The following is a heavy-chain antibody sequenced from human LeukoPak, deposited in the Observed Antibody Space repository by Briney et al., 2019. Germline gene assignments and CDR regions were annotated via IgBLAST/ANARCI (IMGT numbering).Heavy chain of an antibody. CDR1: GFTFSSYW. CDR3: ASFSVATPMIDY. CDR2: INSDGSST. J-gene: IGHJ4*02. V-gene: IGHV3-74*01. Sequence: GSLRLSCAASGFTFSSYWMHWVRQAPGKGLVWVSRINSDGSSTSYADSVKGRRTISRDNAKNTLYLQMNSLRAEDTAVYYCASFSVATPMIDYWGQGTLVTVSS. D-gene: IGHD5-12*01.